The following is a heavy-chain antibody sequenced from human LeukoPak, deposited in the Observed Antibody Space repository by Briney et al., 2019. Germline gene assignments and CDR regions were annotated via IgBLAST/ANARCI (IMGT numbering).Heavy chain of an antibody. Sequence: SETLSLTCLVSGGSMSSYFWSWIRQPAGKGLEWIGRIYTSGSTTYNPSLKSRVTMSVDTSKNQFSLKLSSVTAADTAVYYCARDSGTTGEVKFDPWGQGTLVTVSS. CDR2: IYTSGST. J-gene: IGHJ5*02. CDR1: GGSMSSYF. D-gene: IGHD3-10*01. CDR3: ARDSGTTGEVKFDP. V-gene: IGHV4-4*07.